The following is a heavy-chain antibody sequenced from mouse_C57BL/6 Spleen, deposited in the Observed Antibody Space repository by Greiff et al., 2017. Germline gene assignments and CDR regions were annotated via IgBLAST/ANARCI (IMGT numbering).Heavy chain of an antibody. Sequence: QVQLQQSGAELVKPGASVKMSCKASGYTFTTYPIEWMKQNHGKSLEWIGNFHPYNDDTKYNEKFKGKATLTVEKSSSTVYLELSRLTSDDSAVYYCARGRYYDYGGGYYFDYWGQGTTLTVSS. V-gene: IGHV1-47*01. CDR3: ARGRYYDYGGGYYFDY. D-gene: IGHD2-4*01. CDR2: FHPYNDDT. J-gene: IGHJ2*01. CDR1: GYTFTTYP.